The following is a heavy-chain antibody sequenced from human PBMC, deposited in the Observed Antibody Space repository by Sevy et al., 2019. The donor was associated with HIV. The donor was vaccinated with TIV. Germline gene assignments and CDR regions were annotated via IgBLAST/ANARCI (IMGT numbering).Heavy chain of an antibody. CDR1: GGTFNTYA. CDR2: IIPLYRSP. V-gene: IGHV1-69*06. J-gene: IGHJ6*02. D-gene: IGHD3-16*01. Sequence: ATVKVSCKTSGGTFNTYAISWVRQAPGQGFEWMGGIIPLYRSPTYAQKFQGRVTITADKSTSTAHMELSSLRSVDTAVYYCGLKTPRLYYYYEVDVWGQGTVVSVSS. CDR3: GLKTPRLYYYYEVDV.